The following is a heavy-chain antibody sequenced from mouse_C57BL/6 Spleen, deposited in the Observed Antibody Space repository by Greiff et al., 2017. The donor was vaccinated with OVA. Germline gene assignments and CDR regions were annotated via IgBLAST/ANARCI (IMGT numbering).Heavy chain of an antibody. CDR1: GFNIKNTY. CDR3: ARDTTVVATNYFDY. D-gene: IGHD1-1*01. J-gene: IGHJ2*01. Sequence: EVKLVESVAELVRPGASVKLSCTASGFNIKNTYMHWVKQRPEQGLEWIGRIDPANGNTKYAPKFQGKATITADTSSNTAYLQLSSLTSEDTAIYYGARDTTVVATNYFDYWGQGTTLTVSS. CDR2: IDPANGNT. V-gene: IGHV14-3*01.